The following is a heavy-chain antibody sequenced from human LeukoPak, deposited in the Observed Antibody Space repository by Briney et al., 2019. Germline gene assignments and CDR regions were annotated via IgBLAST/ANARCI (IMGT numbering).Heavy chain of an antibody. Sequence: PSETLSLTCTVSGGSISSSSYYWGWIRQPPGKGLDWIASIYYSGSTYYNPSLKSRVTISVDTSKNQFSLKLSSVTAADTAVYYCARTGVVPAARRCFDYWGQGTLVTVSS. J-gene: IGHJ4*02. CDR1: GGSISSSSYY. V-gene: IGHV4-39*07. CDR2: IYYSGST. D-gene: IGHD2-2*01. CDR3: ARTGVVPAARRCFDY.